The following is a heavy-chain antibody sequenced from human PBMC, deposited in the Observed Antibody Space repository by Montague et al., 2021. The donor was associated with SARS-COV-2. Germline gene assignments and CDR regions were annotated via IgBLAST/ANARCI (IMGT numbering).Heavy chain of an antibody. V-gene: IGHV6-1*01. J-gene: IGHJ2*01. CDR1: GDSVSRNNPA. CDR3: SRAYCGGDCYFYWYFDL. CDR2: TYYRSKWYN. Sequence: CAISGDSVSRNNPAWNWIRQSPSRGLEWLGSTYYRSKWYNDYAVSVKSRVIINPDTSNNRISLQLNSVTPKDTAVYYCSRAYCGGDCYFYWYFDLWGRGTMVTVSS. D-gene: IGHD2-21*02.